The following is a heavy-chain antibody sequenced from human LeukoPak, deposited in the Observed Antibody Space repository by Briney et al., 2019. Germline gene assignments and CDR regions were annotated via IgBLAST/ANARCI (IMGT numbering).Heavy chain of an antibody. CDR3: ARDSEWGLLRSDY. CDR2: IKQDGTDK. CDR1: GFTFSRYW. Sequence: PGGSLRLSCAASGFTFSRYWMTWVRQAPGKGLEWVANIKQDGTDKYYVDSVKGRFTISRDNAKNSLYLQMNSLRAEDTAVYYCARDSEWGLLRSDYWGQGTLVTVSS. D-gene: IGHD1-26*01. V-gene: IGHV3-7*05. J-gene: IGHJ4*02.